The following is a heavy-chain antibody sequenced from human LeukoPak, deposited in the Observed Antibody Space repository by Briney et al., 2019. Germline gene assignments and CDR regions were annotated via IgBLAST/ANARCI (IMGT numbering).Heavy chain of an antibody. Sequence: SGGSLRLSCAASGFTFSNYWMHWVRQAPGKGLVWVSRINSDGINTSYADSVKGRFTISRDNAKNSLYLQMNSLSADDTALYYCASGSYGVPLEYWGQGTLVTVSS. V-gene: IGHV3-74*01. CDR2: INSDGINT. CDR1: GFTFSNYW. J-gene: IGHJ4*02. CDR3: ASGSYGVPLEY. D-gene: IGHD1-26*01.